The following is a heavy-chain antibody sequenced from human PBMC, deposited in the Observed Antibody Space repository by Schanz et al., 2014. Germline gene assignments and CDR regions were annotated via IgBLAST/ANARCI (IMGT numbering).Heavy chain of an antibody. CDR1: GFSFSTYG. D-gene: IGHD6-19*01. CDR3: VRDKKGFVAVAGRAPFDY. J-gene: IGHJ4*02. Sequence: EVRLVESGGGLVKPGGSLRLSCAASGFSFSTYGMTWVRQAPGKGLEWVSSISSSSMYIYQADSMRGRFTISRDNAKNALYLQMDSLRAEDTAVYYCVRDKKGFVAVAGRAPFDYWGQGTLVTVSS. CDR2: ISSSSMYI. V-gene: IGHV3-21*06.